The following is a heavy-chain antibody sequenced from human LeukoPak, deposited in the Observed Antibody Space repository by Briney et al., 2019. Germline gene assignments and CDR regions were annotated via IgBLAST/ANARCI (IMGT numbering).Heavy chain of an antibody. CDR1: GYSISSGYY. V-gene: IGHV4-38-2*02. D-gene: IGHD5-12*01. Sequence: PSETLSLTCTVSGYSISSGYYWGWIRQPPGKGLEWIGSIYHSGSTYYNPSLKSRVTISVDTSKNQFSLKLSSVTAADTAVYYCARTTEGGYSGYFYYYYMDVRGKGTTVTISS. J-gene: IGHJ6*03. CDR3: ARTTEGGYSGYFYYYYMDV. CDR2: IYHSGST.